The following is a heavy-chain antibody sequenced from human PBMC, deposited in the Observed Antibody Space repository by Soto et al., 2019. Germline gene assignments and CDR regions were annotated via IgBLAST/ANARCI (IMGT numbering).Heavy chain of an antibody. V-gene: IGHV4-59*01. CDR3: ARAGGRYCSSTSCYTNYGMDV. J-gene: IGHJ6*02. CDR1: GGSIRSYY. CDR2: IYYSGST. Sequence: SETLSLTCTVSGGSIRSYYWSWIRQPPGKGLEWIGYIYYSGSTNYNPSLKSRVTISVDTSKNQFSLKLSSVTAADTAVYYCARAGGRYCSSTSCYTNYGMDVWGQGTTVTVSS. D-gene: IGHD2-2*02.